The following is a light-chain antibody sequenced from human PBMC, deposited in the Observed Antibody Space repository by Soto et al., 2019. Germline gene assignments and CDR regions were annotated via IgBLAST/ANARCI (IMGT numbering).Light chain of an antibody. J-gene: IGKJ2*01. CDR3: QQYNSYSPYT. Sequence: DIQMTQSPSTLSASVGDRVTITCRASQSISSGWAWYQQKAGKAPKLLIYKASSLESGVPSRFSGSGSGPEFTLTISRLQPDDFATYYCQQYNSYSPYTFGQGTKLEIK. CDR2: KAS. CDR1: QSISSG. V-gene: IGKV1-5*03.